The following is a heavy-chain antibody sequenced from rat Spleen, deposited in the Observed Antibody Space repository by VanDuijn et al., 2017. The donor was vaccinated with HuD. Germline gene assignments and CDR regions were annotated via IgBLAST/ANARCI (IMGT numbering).Heavy chain of an antibody. J-gene: IGHJ1*01. CDR2: ISYDGSST. CDR1: GFTFSDYY. V-gene: IGHV5-7*01. D-gene: IGHD1-6*01. CDR3: ARQGMYTTDYYYVNWYFDF. Sequence: EVQLVESGGGFVQPGRSLKLSCAASGFTFSDYYMAWVRQAPKKGLEWVATISYDGSSTNYRDSVKGRFTISRDNAKSTLYLQMDSLRSEDTATYYCARQGMYTTDYYYVNWYFDFWGPGTMVTVSS.